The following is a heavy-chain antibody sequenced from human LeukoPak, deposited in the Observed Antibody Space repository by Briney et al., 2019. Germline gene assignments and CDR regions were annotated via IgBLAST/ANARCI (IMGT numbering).Heavy chain of an antibody. J-gene: IGHJ4*02. D-gene: IGHD1-1*01. Sequence: ASVKVSCKASGYTFTGYYIHWVRQAPGQGLEWMGRINPNSGGTNYAQKFQGRVTTTRDTSISTAYMELSRLRSDDTAVYYCQLISPGDYWGQGTLVTVSS. CDR1: GYTFTGYY. V-gene: IGHV1-2*06. CDR3: QLISPGDY. CDR2: INPNSGGT.